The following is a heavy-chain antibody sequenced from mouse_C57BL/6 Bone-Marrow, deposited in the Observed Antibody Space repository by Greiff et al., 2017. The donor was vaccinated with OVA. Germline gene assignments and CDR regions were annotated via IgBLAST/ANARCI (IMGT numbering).Heavy chain of an antibody. D-gene: IGHD2-3*01. Sequence: VQRVESGAELARPGASVKLSCKASGYTFTSYGISWVKQRTGQGLEWIGEIYPRSGNTYYNEKFKGKATLTADKSSSTAYMELRSLTSEDSAVYFCARGGDGYYWYFDVWGTGTTVTVSS. V-gene: IGHV1-81*01. CDR2: IYPRSGNT. J-gene: IGHJ1*03. CDR3: ARGGDGYYWYFDV. CDR1: GYTFTSYG.